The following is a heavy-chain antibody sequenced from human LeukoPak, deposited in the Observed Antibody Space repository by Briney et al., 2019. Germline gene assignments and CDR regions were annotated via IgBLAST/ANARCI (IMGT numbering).Heavy chain of an antibody. V-gene: IGHV4-59*11. J-gene: IGHJ5*02. Sequence: SETLSLTCTVSGGSINSHYWSWIRQPPGKGLEWIGHIYYSGSTKYKPSLKSRVTISVDRSNNQFSLKLRSVTVADTAVYYCAGAGPWLIDPWGQGTLVTVSS. CDR1: GGSINSHY. D-gene: IGHD5-24*01. CDR3: AGAGPWLIDP. CDR2: IYYSGST.